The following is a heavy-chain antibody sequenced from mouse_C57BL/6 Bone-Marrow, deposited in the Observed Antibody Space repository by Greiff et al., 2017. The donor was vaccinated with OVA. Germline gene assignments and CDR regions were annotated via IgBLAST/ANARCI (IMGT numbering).Heavy chain of an antibody. Sequence: QVQLQQPGAELVKPGASVKVSCKASGYTFTSYWMHWVKQRPGQGLEWIGRIHPSDSDTNYNQKFKGKATLTVDKSSSTAYMQLSSLTSEDSAVYYCARWSTVVADYYAMDYWGQGTSVTVSS. D-gene: IGHD1-1*01. CDR3: ARWSTVVADYYAMDY. J-gene: IGHJ4*01. CDR2: IHPSDSDT. CDR1: GYTFTSYW. V-gene: IGHV1-74*01.